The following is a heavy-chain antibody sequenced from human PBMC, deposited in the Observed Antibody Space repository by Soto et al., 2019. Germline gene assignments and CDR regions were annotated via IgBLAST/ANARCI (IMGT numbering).Heavy chain of an antibody. J-gene: IGHJ3*02. V-gene: IGHV3-11*01. Sequence: GGSLRLSCAASGFTFSDYYMTWIRQAPGKGLEWVSYISSSGTGIYYADSVKGRFTISRDNAKNSLYLQMSSLRAEDTAVYYCARAYSDAFDNWGQGTMVTVSS. CDR2: ISSSGTGI. CDR1: GFTFSDYY. D-gene: IGHD2-15*01. CDR3: ARAYSDAFDN.